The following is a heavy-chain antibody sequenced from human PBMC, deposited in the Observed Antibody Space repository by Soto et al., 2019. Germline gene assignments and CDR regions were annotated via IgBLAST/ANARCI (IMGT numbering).Heavy chain of an antibody. D-gene: IGHD2-21*02. CDR2: IIPIFGTA. V-gene: IGHV1-69*13. Sequence: SVKVSCKASVGTFSSYAISCVRQAPGRGLEWMGGIIPIFGTANYAQKFQGRVTITADESTSTAYMELSSLRSEDTAVYYCARDPRGAYCGGDCYSYWFDPWGQGTLVTVSS. CDR1: VGTFSSYA. CDR3: ARDPRGAYCGGDCYSYWFDP. J-gene: IGHJ5*02.